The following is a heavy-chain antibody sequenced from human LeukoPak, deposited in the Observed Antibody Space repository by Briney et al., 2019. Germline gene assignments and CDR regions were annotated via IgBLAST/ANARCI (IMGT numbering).Heavy chain of an antibody. CDR3: ARGSRQQLVPFDY. Sequence: SETLSLTCTVSGGSISSSSYYWGWICQPPGKGLEWIGEINHSGSTNYNPSLKSRVTISVDTSKNQFSLKLSSVTAADTAVYYCARGSRQQLVPFDYWGQGTLVTVSS. CDR2: INHSGST. V-gene: IGHV4-39*01. CDR1: GGSISSSSYY. D-gene: IGHD6-13*01. J-gene: IGHJ4*02.